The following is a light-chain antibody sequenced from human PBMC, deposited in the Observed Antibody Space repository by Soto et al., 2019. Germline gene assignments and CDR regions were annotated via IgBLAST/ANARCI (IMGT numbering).Light chain of an antibody. Sequence: DIQMTQSPSSLSASVGDRVNITCRASQSISSYLNWYQQKPGKAPKLLIYAASSLQSGVPSRFSGSGSGTDFTLTISSLQPEDFATYYCQQSYSNPMYTCGQRTKLEIK. J-gene: IGKJ2*01. CDR3: QQSYSNPMYT. V-gene: IGKV1-39*01. CDR2: AAS. CDR1: QSISSY.